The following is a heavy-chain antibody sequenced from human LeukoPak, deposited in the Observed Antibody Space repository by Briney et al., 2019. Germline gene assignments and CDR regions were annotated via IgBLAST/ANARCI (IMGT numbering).Heavy chain of an antibody. CDR2: INPNSGGT. Sequence: ASVKVSCKASGYTFTGYYMHWVRQAPGQGLEWMGWINPNSGGTNYAQKFQGRVTMTRDTSISTAYMELSRLRSDDTAVYYCARAKGYYYGSGSYYNDYYYMDVWGKGTTVTVSS. V-gene: IGHV1-2*02. CDR1: GYTFTGYY. CDR3: ARAKGYYYGSGSYYNDYYYMDV. D-gene: IGHD3-10*01. J-gene: IGHJ6*03.